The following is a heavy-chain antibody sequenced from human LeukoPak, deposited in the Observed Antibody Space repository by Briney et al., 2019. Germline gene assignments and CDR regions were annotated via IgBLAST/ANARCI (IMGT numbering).Heavy chain of an antibody. V-gene: IGHV4-34*01. Sequence: SETLSLTCAVYGGSFSGYYWTWIRQPPGKGLEWIGEMNHSGSANYNPSLKSRVTISVDTSKNQFSLKLSSVTAADTAVYYCARHGPYGGGRIWWFDPWGQGTLVTVSS. J-gene: IGHJ5*02. D-gene: IGHD2-15*01. CDR1: GGSFSGYY. CDR2: MNHSGSA. CDR3: ARHGPYGGGRIWWFDP.